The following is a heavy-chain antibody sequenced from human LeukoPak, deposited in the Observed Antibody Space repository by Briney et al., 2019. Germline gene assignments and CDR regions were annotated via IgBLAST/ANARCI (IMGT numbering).Heavy chain of an antibody. CDR2: ISVYNGNT. D-gene: IGHD3-22*01. CDR1: GYTFTSYG. Sequence: GASVKVSCKASGYTFTSYGISWVRQAPGQGLEWMGWISVYNGNTNYAQKLQGRVTMTTDTSTSTAYMELRSLRSDDTAVYYCARVGSYYDSSGYWDYWGQGTLVAV. CDR3: ARVGSYYDSSGYWDY. J-gene: IGHJ4*02. V-gene: IGHV1-18*01.